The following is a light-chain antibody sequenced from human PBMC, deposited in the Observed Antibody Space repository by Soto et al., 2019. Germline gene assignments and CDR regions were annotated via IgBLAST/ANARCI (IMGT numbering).Light chain of an antibody. J-gene: IGLJ2*01. V-gene: IGLV7-46*01. CDR3: LLSYSGARPVV. Sequence: QAVVTQEPSLTVSPGGTVTFTCGSSTGAVTSGHYPYWFQQKPGQAPRTLIYDTSNKHSWTPARFSGSLLGGKAALTLSGAQPEDEAEYYCLLSYSGARPVVFGGGTQLTVL. CDR1: TGAVTSGHY. CDR2: DTS.